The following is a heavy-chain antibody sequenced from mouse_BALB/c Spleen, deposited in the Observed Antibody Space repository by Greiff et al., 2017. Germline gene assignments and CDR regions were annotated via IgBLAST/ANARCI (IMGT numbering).Heavy chain of an antibody. CDR1: GFSLTSYG. J-gene: IGHJ4*01. V-gene: IGHV2-9*02. CDR2: IWAGGST. Sequence: QVHVKQSGPGLVAPSQSLSITCTVSGFSLTSYGVHWVRQPPGKGLEWLGVIWAGGSTNYNSALMSRLSISKDNSKSQVFLKMNSLQTDDTAMYYCATYYGNYHYAMDYWGQGTSVTVSS. D-gene: IGHD2-10*01. CDR3: ATYYGNYHYAMDY.